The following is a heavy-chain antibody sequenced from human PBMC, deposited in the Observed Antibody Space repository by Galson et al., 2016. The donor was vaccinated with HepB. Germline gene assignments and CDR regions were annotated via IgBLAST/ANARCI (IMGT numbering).Heavy chain of an antibody. V-gene: IGHV3-11*05. CDR2: ISNTAIYT. D-gene: IGHD3-10*01. J-gene: IGHJ3*02. CDR3: ARGDNYASGDAFDI. Sequence: SLRLSCAASGFTFSDYYLSWIRQAPGKGLEWISYISNTAIYTNYADSVKGRFTVSRDNAKKSVYLQMNSLRAEDTAVYYCARGDNYASGDAFDIWGQGTKVTVSS. CDR1: GFTFSDYY.